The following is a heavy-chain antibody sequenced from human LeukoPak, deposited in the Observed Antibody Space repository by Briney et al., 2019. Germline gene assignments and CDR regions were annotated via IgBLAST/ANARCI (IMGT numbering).Heavy chain of an antibody. CDR1: GGPFSGYY. D-gene: IGHD6-13*01. V-gene: IGHV4-34*01. CDR2: IHHSGST. CDR3: ARGTGSSWYGGPFDY. Sequence: PSETLSLTCAVYGGPFSGYYWSWIRQPPGKGLEWIGEIHHSGSTNYNPSLKSRVIISVDTSKNQFSLKLSSVTAADTAVYYCARGTGSSWYGGPFDYWGQGTLVTVSS. J-gene: IGHJ4*02.